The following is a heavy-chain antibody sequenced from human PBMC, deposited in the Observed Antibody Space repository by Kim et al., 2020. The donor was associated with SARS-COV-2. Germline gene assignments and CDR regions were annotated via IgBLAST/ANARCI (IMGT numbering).Heavy chain of an antibody. D-gene: IGHD2-2*01. CDR1: GFTFSSCS. CDR3: AKGISKSIYYYYGMDV. V-gene: IGHV3-23*01. J-gene: IGHJ6*01. Sequence: GGSLRLSCAASGFTFSSCSMSWVRQAPGKGLEWVSAISGNGANTYYADSVKGRFTISRDNSKNTLYLQMNSLRVGDTAGYYCAKGISKSIYYYYGMDVW. CDR2: ISGNGANT.